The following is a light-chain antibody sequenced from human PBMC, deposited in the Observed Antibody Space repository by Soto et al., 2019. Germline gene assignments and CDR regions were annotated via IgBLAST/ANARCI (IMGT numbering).Light chain of an antibody. Sequence: EIVLTQSPATLSSFPGDRVTLSCRASQAVNTRLAWYQHKPGQAPRLLIYLASNRAAGVPARVSGSGSGTDFTLTISDVEPEDFAVYYFHQRQSWPRTFGQGTTVDIK. CDR3: HQRQSWPRT. V-gene: IGKV3-11*01. CDR1: QAVNTR. J-gene: IGKJ1*01. CDR2: LAS.